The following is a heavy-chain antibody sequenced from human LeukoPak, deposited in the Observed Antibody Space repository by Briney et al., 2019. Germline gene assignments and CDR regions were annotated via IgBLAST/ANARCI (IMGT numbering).Heavy chain of an antibody. J-gene: IGHJ4*02. CDR1: GFTVSSNY. Sequence: GGSLRLSCAASGFTVSSNYMSWVRQAPGKGLEWVAVVYCSGRTYYADSVKGRFTISRDNAKNSLYLQMNSLRAEDTAVYYCARDPEYYDFWSGYSSLGYYFDYWGQGTLVTVSS. V-gene: IGHV3-53*01. D-gene: IGHD3-3*01. CDR3: ARDPEYYDFWSGYSSLGYYFDY. CDR2: VYCSGRT.